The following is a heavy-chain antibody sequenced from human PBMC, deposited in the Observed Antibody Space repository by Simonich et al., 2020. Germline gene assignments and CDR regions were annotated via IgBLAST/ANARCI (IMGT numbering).Heavy chain of an antibody. CDR2: TNPKQGGA. Sequence: QVQLVQSGAEVKKPGASVKGSCKASGYTFTGYYMHWVRRAPGQGLEWMGGTNPKQGGANYAQKFQGRVTMTRDTSISTAYMELSRLRSDDTAVYYCARDLRVSYYYYYYMDVWGKGTTVTVSS. CDR3: ARDLRVSYYYYYYMDV. CDR1: GYTFTGYY. V-gene: IGHV1-2*02. J-gene: IGHJ6*03.